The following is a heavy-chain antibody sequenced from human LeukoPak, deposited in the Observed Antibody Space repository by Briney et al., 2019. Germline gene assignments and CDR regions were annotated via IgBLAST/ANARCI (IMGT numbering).Heavy chain of an antibody. CDR1: GFTFSNYA. V-gene: IGHV3-23*01. Sequence: GGSLRLSCTASGFTFSNYAMSWVRQAPGKGLEWVSVISRNGAHPYYIDSVRDRFTVSRDNSKNIMYLQMNSLRAEDAALYYCTTPGDSGWYNHWGQGTLVTVSS. CDR3: TTPGDSGWYNH. J-gene: IGHJ4*02. CDR2: ISRNGAHP. D-gene: IGHD6-19*01.